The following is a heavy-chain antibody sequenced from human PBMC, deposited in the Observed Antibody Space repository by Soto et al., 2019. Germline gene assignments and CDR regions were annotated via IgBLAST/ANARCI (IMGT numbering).Heavy chain of an antibody. Sequence: QVQLVDSGGGVVQPGRSLRLSCAVSGFTFSNHAMHWVRQTPGKGLEWVAVISSDGTNKYYADSVKGRFTISRDNSKNTLYLQMNSLRVEDTAIYYCVREPDTDIITRFDFWGQGALVTVSS. CDR3: VREPDTDIITRFDF. CDR1: GFTFSNHA. V-gene: IGHV3-30-3*01. J-gene: IGHJ4*02. CDR2: ISSDGTNK. D-gene: IGHD5-18*01.